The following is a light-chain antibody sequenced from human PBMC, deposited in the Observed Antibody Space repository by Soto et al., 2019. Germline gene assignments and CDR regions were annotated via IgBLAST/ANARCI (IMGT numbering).Light chain of an antibody. J-gene: IGLJ1*01. CDR1: SRDVGSYDH. CDR2: EVS. CDR3: ILYTGSSTSDV. V-gene: IGLV2-14*01. Sequence: QSALTQPASVSGSPGQSITISCSGTSRDVGSYDHVAWYQQFPGKTPKLMIYEVSNRPPGVSSRFSGSKSGNTASLTISGLQAEDEADYYCILYTGSSTSDVFGSGTQVTVL.